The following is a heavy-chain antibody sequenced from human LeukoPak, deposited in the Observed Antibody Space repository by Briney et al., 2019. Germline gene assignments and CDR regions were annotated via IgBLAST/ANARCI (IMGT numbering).Heavy chain of an antibody. CDR2: IWYDGSNK. CDR3: AGDPRPDYYDSSGYLDFDY. J-gene: IGHJ4*02. CDR1: GFTFRNYG. V-gene: IGHV3-33*01. Sequence: PGGSLRLSCAASGFTFRNYGMYWVRQAPGKGLEWVAVIWYDGSNKYYADSVKGRFTISRDNSKNTLYLQMNSLRAEDTAVYYCAGDPRPDYYDSSGYLDFDYWGQGTLVTVSS. D-gene: IGHD3-22*01.